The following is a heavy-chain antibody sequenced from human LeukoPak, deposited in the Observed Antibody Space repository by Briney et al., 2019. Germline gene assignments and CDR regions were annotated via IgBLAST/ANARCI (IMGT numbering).Heavy chain of an antibody. CDR3: ARETPRRGETRDGYR. Sequence: GGSLRLSCAASGFIFKNYWMNWVRQVPWKGLECLANIKEDGGDTYYADSVKGRFTISRDNPKNLLFLQINSQRVEDTAVYYCARETPRRGETRDGYRWGQGTVVTVSS. CDR1: GFIFKNYW. J-gene: IGHJ4*02. V-gene: IGHV3-7*01. D-gene: IGHD5-24*01. CDR2: IKEDGGDT.